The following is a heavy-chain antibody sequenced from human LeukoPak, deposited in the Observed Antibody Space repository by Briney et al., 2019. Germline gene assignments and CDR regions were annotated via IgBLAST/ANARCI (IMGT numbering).Heavy chain of an antibody. CDR2: INYSGYT. CDR3: SRQVVGNDY. V-gene: IGHV4-34*01. Sequence: SETLSLTCAVYGESSFSNYYWSWIRQTPGGALEWIGEINYSGYTNYNPSLKSRVTPSIDTSKNQFSLRLNSVTAADTAVYYCSRQVVGNDYWGQGTLVTVSS. J-gene: IGHJ4*02. D-gene: IGHD3-22*01. CDR1: GESSFSNYY.